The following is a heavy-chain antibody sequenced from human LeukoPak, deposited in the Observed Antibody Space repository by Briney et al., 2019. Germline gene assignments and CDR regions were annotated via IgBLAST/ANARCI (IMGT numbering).Heavy chain of an antibody. D-gene: IGHD3-9*01. CDR2: IIPIFGTA. V-gene: IGHV1-69*01. J-gene: IGHJ4*02. Sequence: GSSVTVSCKASGGTFSSYAISWVRQAPGQGLEWMGGIIPIFGTANYAQKFQGRVTITADESTSTAYMELSSLRSEDTAVYYCARVEGHYDILTGYQGKYYFDCWGQGTLVTVSS. CDR1: GGTFSSYA. CDR3: ARVEGHYDILTGYQGKYYFDC.